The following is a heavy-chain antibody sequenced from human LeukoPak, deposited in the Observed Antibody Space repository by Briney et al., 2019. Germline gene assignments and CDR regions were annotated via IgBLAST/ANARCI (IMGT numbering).Heavy chain of an antibody. CDR1: GFTFSSYG. V-gene: IGHV3-33*01. CDR3: ARDGAAYCGGDCPSYFDY. CDR2: IWYDGSNK. D-gene: IGHD2-21*02. J-gene: IGHJ4*02. Sequence: PGRSLRLSCAASGFTFSSYGMHWVRQAPGKGLEWVAVIWYDGSNKYYADSVKGRFTISRDNSKNTLYLQMNSLRAEDTAVYYCARDGAAYCGGDCPSYFDYWGQGTLVTVSS.